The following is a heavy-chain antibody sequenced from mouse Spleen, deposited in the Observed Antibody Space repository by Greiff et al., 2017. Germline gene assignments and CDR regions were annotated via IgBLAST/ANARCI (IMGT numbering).Heavy chain of an antibody. CDR3: ARDGITTRYFDV. Sequence: EVQLVESEGGLVQPGSSMKLSCTASGFTFSDYYMAWVRQVPEKGLEWVANINYDGSSTYYLDSLKSRFIISRDNAKNILYLQMSSLKSEDTATYYCARDGITTRYFDVWGTGTTVTVSS. CDR1: GFTFSDYY. D-gene: IGHD1-1*01. V-gene: IGHV5-16*01. CDR2: INYDGSST. J-gene: IGHJ1*03.